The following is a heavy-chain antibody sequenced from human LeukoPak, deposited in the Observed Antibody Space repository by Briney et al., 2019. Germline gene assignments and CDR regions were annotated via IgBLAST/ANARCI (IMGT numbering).Heavy chain of an antibody. CDR1: GITFSSLW. V-gene: IGHV3-7*01. Sequence: GGSLRLSCAASGITFSSLWMSWFRQAPGKGLEWVADIRHDGSEEHYVASVKGRFTISRDNAKNSLYLQMNSLRAEDTAVYYCARWNDQGYYYGMDVWGQGTTVTVSS. J-gene: IGHJ6*02. CDR3: ARWNDQGYYYGMDV. D-gene: IGHD1-1*01. CDR2: IRHDGSEE.